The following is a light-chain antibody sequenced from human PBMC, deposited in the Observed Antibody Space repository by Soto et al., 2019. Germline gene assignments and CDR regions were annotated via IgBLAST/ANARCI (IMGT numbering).Light chain of an antibody. J-gene: IGKJ5*01. CDR1: QAITSY. Sequence: AIQLTQSPSSLSASVGDRVTITCRASQAITSYLAWYQQKPGKAPKLLIYDASSLESGVPSRFSGSGSGTDFTLTISSLQPEDFATYYCQQFNNYPPITFGQGTRLEIK. CDR3: QQFNNYPPIT. V-gene: IGKV1D-13*01. CDR2: DAS.